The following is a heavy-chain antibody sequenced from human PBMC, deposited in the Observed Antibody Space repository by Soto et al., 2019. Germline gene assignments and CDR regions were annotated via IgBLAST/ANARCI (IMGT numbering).Heavy chain of an antibody. V-gene: IGHV3-23*01. Sequence: GGSLRLSCAASGFTFSSYAMSWVRQAPGKGLEWVSAISGSGGSTYYADSVKGRFTISRDNSKNTLYLQMNSLRAEDTAVYYCAKAGASSRVRYCSSTSCYENWFDPWGQGTLVTVSS. D-gene: IGHD2-2*01. CDR1: GFTFSSYA. J-gene: IGHJ5*02. CDR3: AKAGASSRVRYCSSTSCYENWFDP. CDR2: ISGSGGST.